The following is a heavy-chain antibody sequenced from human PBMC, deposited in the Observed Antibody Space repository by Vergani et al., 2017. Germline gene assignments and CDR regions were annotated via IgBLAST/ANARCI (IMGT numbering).Heavy chain of an antibody. J-gene: IGHJ4*02. CDR3: VKDAGSYENFFDS. Sequence: QVQLVESGGGEVQPGRSLRLSCSAAGFPFSDYGVHWVRQTPGKGLEWVSALTRGGGSTYYADSFKGRFIISRDNSRDTLYLHMNSLRPEDTATYYCVKDAGSYENFFDSWGQGTLVTVSS. D-gene: IGHD1-26*01. CDR1: GFPFSDYG. V-gene: IGHV3-NL1*01. CDR2: LTRGGGST.